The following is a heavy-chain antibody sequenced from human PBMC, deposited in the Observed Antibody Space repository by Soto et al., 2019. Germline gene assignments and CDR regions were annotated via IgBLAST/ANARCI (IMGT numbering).Heavy chain of an antibody. J-gene: IGHJ4*02. CDR2: IYHSGST. D-gene: IGHD6-13*01. Sequence: NPSETLSLTCAVSGYSIGSGYYWGWIRQPPGKGLEWIGSIYHSGSTYYNPSLKSRVTISVDTSKNQFSLKLSSVTAADTAVYYCAGSLAAAGTWVPFDYWGQGTLVTVSS. V-gene: IGHV4-38-2*01. CDR3: AGSLAAAGTWVPFDY. CDR1: GYSIGSGYY.